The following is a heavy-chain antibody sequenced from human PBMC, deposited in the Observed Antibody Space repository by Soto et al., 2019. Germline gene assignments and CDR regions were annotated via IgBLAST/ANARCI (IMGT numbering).Heavy chain of an antibody. CDR2: ISGDGSGT. CDR3: ARSLPGTYGAFDL. J-gene: IGHJ3*01. D-gene: IGHD1-7*01. Sequence: EVQVEESGGGLVQPGGSLRLSCAASGFTFRSHWMHWVRQAPGKGLLWVSRISGDGSGTNYADADKGRFTISRDNAKNTLYLQMNSLRAEDTAVYYCARSLPGTYGAFDLWGQGTMVTVSS. CDR1: GFTFRSHW. V-gene: IGHV3-74*01.